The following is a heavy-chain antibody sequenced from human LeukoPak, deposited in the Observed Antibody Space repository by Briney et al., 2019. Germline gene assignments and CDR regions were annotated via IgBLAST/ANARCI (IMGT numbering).Heavy chain of an antibody. J-gene: IGHJ4*02. CDR3: AKDARLGELSYYDY. D-gene: IGHD3-16*02. Sequence: ASVKVSCKVSGYTLTELSMHWVRQAPGKGLEWMGGFDPEDGETIYAQKFQGRVTMTEDTSTDTAYMELSSLRSEDTAVYYCAKDARLGELSYYDYWGQGTLVTVSS. CDR2: FDPEDGET. V-gene: IGHV1-24*01. CDR1: GYTLTELS.